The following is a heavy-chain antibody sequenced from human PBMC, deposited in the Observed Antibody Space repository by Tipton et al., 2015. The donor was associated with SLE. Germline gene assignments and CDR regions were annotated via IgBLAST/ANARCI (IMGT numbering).Heavy chain of an antibody. J-gene: IGHJ6*03. V-gene: IGHV4-39*07. CDR3: ARWAADSYMDV. CDR2: IYYTSGNA. D-gene: IGHD6-13*01. Sequence: TLSLTCIVSGGSISSGGYYWGWIRQPPGKGLEWIGGIYYTSGNAYYNPSLKSRVTISVDTSKEQFSLKLTSVTAADTAVYYCARWAADSYMDVWGKGTTVTVSS. CDR1: GGSISSGGYY.